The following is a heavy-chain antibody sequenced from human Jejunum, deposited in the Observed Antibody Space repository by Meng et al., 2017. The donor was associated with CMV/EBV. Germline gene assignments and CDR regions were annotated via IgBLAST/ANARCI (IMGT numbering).Heavy chain of an antibody. Sequence: SIRNLNCGSWVRQSPGQGLEWLGEKSPTESSNYNPSLKSRVTISVDRSKNQFSLKLTSVTAADTAVYYCVRGRCTRTSCYKGAFDFWSQGTLVTVSS. J-gene: IGHJ4*02. V-gene: IGHV4-4*02. CDR3: VRGRCTRTSCYKGAFDF. CDR2: KSPTESS. D-gene: IGHD2-2*02. CDR1: SIRNLNC.